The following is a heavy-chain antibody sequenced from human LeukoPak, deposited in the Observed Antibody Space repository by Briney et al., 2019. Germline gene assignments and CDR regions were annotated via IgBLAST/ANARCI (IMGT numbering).Heavy chain of an antibody. CDR1: GVFFSGYY. J-gene: IGHJ4*02. CDR2: INHSGST. V-gene: IGHV4-34*01. Sequence: SETLSLTCAVDGVFFSGYYWSWIRQPPGEGLEWPGEINHSGSTNYNPSLKSRVTISVDTSKNQFSLKLSSVTAADTAVYYCARSVATIPFDYWGQGTLVTVSS. D-gene: IGHD5-12*01. CDR3: ARSVATIPFDY.